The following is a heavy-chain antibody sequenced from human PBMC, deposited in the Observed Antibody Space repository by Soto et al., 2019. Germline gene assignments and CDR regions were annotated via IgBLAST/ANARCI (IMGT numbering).Heavy chain of an antibody. V-gene: IGHV3-15*01. J-gene: IGHJ4*02. CDR2: IKSKTDGGTT. D-gene: IGHD2-2*01. Sequence: EVQLVESGGGLVKPGGSLRLSCAASGFPFSNAWMSWVRQAPGKGLEWVGRIKSKTDGGTTDYAAPVKGRFTISRDDSKNTLYLQMNSLKTEDTAVYYCTTYCSSTSCYSKDWGQGTLVTVSS. CDR1: GFPFSNAW. CDR3: TTYCSSTSCYSKD.